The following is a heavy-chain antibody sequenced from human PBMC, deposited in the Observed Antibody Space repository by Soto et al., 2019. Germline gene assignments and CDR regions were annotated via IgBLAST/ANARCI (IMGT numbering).Heavy chain of an antibody. CDR2: INPNSGGT. D-gene: IGHD4-4*01. CDR1: GYTFTGYY. Sequence: QVQLVQSGAEVKKPGASVKVSCKASGYTFTGYYMHWVRQAPGQGLEWMGWINPNSGGTNYAQKYQGWVTMTRDTSISTAYMELRRLRSDDTAVYYCARDHATVTASYYSYGMDVWGQGTTVTVSS. CDR3: ARDHATVTASYYSYGMDV. V-gene: IGHV1-2*04. J-gene: IGHJ6*02.